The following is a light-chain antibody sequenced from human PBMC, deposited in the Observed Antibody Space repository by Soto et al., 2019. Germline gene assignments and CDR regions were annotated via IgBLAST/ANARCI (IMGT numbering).Light chain of an antibody. V-gene: IGKV3-15*01. Sequence: EVVMTQSPATLSVSPGERVTLSCRASQSVRSNLAWYQQQPGQSPRLLIYGASTRATGIPARFSGSGSGTEFTPTISSLQSQDFAVYYCQQYKNWPPITFGQGTRLEIK. CDR2: GAS. CDR3: QQYKNWPPIT. J-gene: IGKJ5*01. CDR1: QSVRSN.